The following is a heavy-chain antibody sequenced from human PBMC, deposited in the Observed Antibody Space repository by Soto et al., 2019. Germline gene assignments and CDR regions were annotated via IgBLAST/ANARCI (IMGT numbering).Heavy chain of an antibody. CDR3: ARDVDYGDYSDFDYGMDV. V-gene: IGHV3-48*03. Sequence: GGSLRLSCAASGFTFSSYEMNWVRQAPGKGLEWVSYISSSGSTIYYADSVKGRFTISRDNAKNSLYLQMNSLRAEDTAVYYCARDVDYGDYSDFDYGMDVWGQGTTVTVSS. J-gene: IGHJ6*02. CDR2: ISSSGSTI. CDR1: GFTFSSYE. D-gene: IGHD4-17*01.